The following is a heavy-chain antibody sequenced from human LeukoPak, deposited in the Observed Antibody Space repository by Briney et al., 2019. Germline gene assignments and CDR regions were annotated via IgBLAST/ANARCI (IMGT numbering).Heavy chain of an antibody. CDR1: DYSISSGYY. D-gene: IGHD3-22*01. J-gene: IGHJ4*02. V-gene: IGHV4-38-2*01. CDR3: ASSYYYDSSGYY. CDR2: IYHSGST. Sequence: PSETLSLTCAVSDYSISSGYYWGWIRQPPGKGLEWIGSIYHSGSTYYNPSLKSRVTISVDTSKNQFSLKLSSVTAADTAVYYCASSYYYDSSGYYWGQGTLVTASS.